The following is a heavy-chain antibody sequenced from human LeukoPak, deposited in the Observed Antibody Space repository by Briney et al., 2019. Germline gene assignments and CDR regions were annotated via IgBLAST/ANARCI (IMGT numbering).Heavy chain of an antibody. D-gene: IGHD3-9*01. CDR1: GFTFGNYW. V-gene: IGHV3-7*01. CDR2: INQDGSQK. CDR3: ARDLLASGILTGYYPFDY. Sequence: PGGSLRLSCAASGFTFGNYWMSWVRQAPGMGLEWVANINQDGSQKDYVDSVKGRFTVSRDNAKNSLYLQINSLRAEDTAVYYCARDLLASGILTGYYPFDYWGQGTLVTVSS. J-gene: IGHJ4*02.